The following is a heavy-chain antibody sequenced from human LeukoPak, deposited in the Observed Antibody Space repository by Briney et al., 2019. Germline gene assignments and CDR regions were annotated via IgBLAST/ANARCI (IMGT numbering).Heavy chain of an antibody. J-gene: IGHJ4*02. V-gene: IGHV4-34*01. CDR1: GGSFSGYY. CDR3: ARGARRITIFGVVIEFDY. CDR2: INHSGST. D-gene: IGHD3-3*01. Sequence: PSETLSLTXAVYGGSFSGYYWSWIRQPPGKGLEWIGEINHSGSTNYNPSLKSRVTISVDTSKNQFSLKLSSVTAADTAVYYCARGARRITIFGVVIEFDYWGQGTLVTVSS.